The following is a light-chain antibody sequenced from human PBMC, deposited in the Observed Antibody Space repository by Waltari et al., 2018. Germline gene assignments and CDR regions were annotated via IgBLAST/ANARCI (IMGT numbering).Light chain of an antibody. Sequence: QSTLTQPCSVSGSPGQSVAISCTGTSSDVGGYNYVSWYQQYPGTAPKLIIYDVTKRPSGVPDRFSGSKSGNTASLTISGLQAEDEADYYCCSYAGTYTPLFGGGTKLTVL. J-gene: IGLJ2*01. V-gene: IGLV2-11*01. CDR1: SSDVGGYNY. CDR3: CSYAGTYTPL. CDR2: DVT.